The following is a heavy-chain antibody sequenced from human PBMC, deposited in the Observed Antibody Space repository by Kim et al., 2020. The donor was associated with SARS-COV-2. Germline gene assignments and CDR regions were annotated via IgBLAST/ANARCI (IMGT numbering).Heavy chain of an antibody. V-gene: IGHV4-59*13. CDR2: IYYSGNT. CDR3: ARAPVVSGDHFDY. Sequence: SETLSLTCTVSGGSISSYYWSWIRQPPGKGLEWIGYIYYSGNTNYNTSLKSRVTISVDTSKNQFSLKLSSVTAADTAVYYCARAPVVSGDHFDYWGQGILVTVSS. D-gene: IGHD2-21*02. CDR1: GGSISSYY. J-gene: IGHJ4*02.